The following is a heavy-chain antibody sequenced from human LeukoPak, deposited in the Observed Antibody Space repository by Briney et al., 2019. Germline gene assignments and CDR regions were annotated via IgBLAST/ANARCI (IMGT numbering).Heavy chain of an antibody. V-gene: IGHV3-30*03. CDR1: GFTFSSYG. Sequence: QPGGSLRLSCAASGFTFSSYGMHWVRQAPGKGLEWVAVISYDGSNKYYADSVKGRFTISRDNAKNSLYLQMNSLRAEDTAMYYCARDSAGNDYWGQGTLVTVSS. CDR3: ARDSAGNDY. D-gene: IGHD6-13*01. J-gene: IGHJ4*02. CDR2: ISYDGSNK.